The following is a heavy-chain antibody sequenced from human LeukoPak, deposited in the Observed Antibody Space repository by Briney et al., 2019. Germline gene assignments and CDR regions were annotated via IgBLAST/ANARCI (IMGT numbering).Heavy chain of an antibody. CDR3: ARGVLYDFWSGYSRSERYYFDY. CDR1: GYTFTGYY. V-gene: IGHV1-2*02. J-gene: IGHJ4*02. Sequence: ASVKVSCKASGYTFTGYYMHWVRQAPGQGLEWMGWINPNSGGTNYAQEFQGRVTMTRDTSISTAYMELSRLRSDDTAVYYCARGVLYDFWSGYSRSERYYFDYWGQGTLVTVSS. D-gene: IGHD3-3*01. CDR2: INPNSGGT.